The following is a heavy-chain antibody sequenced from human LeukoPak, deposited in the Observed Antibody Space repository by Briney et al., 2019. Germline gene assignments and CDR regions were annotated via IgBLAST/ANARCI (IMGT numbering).Heavy chain of an antibody. CDR1: GGSFSGYY. D-gene: IGHD2-2*02. CDR3: ASRWVLCSTSCYRYDY. J-gene: IGHJ4*02. Sequence: SETLSLTCAVYGGSFSGYYWSWIRQPPGKGLEWIGEINHSGSTNYNPSLKSRVTISVDTSKNQFSLKLSSVTAADTAVYYCASRWVLCSTSCYRYDYWGQGTLVTVS. V-gene: IGHV4-34*01. CDR2: INHSGST.